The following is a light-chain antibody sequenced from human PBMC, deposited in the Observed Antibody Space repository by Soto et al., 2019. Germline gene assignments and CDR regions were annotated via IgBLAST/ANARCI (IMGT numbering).Light chain of an antibody. J-gene: IGKJ5*01. Sequence: IQMTQSPSSVSASVGDRVTITCRASQDVSNYLNWYQQKLGKAPKLLIYDASNLETGVPSRFSGSGSGTDFTLTISSLQPEDFATYYCQQSYSTPITFGQGTRLEIK. CDR1: QDVSNY. CDR2: DAS. CDR3: QQSYSTPIT. V-gene: IGKV1-39*01.